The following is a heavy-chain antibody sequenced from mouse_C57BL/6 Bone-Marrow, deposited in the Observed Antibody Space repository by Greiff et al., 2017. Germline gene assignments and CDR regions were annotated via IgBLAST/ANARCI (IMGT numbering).Heavy chain of an antibody. CDR2: IYPRSGNT. V-gene: IGHV1-81*01. Sequence: VKLMESGAELARPGASVKLSCKASGYTFTSYGISWVKQRTGQGLEWIGEIYPRSGNTYYNEKFKGKATLTADKSSSTAYMELRSLTSEDSAVYFYARWNYYGSRAWFAYWGQGTLVTVSA. D-gene: IGHD1-1*01. J-gene: IGHJ3*01. CDR1: GYTFTSYG. CDR3: ARWNYYGSRAWFAY.